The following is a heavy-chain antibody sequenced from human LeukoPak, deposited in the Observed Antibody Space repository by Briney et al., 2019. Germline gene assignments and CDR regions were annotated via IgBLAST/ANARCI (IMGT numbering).Heavy chain of an antibody. J-gene: IGHJ4*02. CDR1: GFTFSSYS. V-gene: IGHV3-21*01. CDR3: ARAPGYRGFLDY. CDR2: ISSSSSYI. Sequence: GGSLRLSCAASGFTFSSYSMNWVRQAPGKGLEWVSSISSSSSYIYYADSVKGRFTISRDNAKNSLYLQMNSLRAEDTAVYYCARAPGYRGFLDYWGQGTLVTVSS. D-gene: IGHD6-13*01.